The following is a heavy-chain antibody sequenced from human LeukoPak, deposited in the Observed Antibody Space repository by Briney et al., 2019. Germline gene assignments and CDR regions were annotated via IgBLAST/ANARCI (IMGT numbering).Heavy chain of an antibody. CDR2: INHSGST. Sequence: SETLSLTCAVYGGSFSGYYWSWIRQPPGKGLEWIGEINHSGSTNYNPSLKSRVTISVDTSKNQFSLKLSSVTAADTAVYYCARDWVAAAGNYFDYWGQGTLVTVSS. D-gene: IGHD6-13*01. CDR3: ARDWVAAAGNYFDY. J-gene: IGHJ4*02. V-gene: IGHV4-34*01. CDR1: GGSFSGYY.